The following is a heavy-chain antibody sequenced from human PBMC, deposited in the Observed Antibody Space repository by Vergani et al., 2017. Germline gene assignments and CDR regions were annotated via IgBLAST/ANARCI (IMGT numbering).Heavy chain of an antibody. CDR2: IVVGSGNT. J-gene: IGHJ4*02. D-gene: IGHD6-19*01. Sequence: QMQLVQSGPEVKKPGTSVKVSCKASGFTFTSSAVQWVRQARGQRLEWIGWIVVGSGNTNYAQKFQERVTITRDMSTSTAYMELSSLRSEDTAVYYCARVIGAVAGTDYWGQGTLVTVSS. V-gene: IGHV1-58*01. CDR1: GFTFTSSA. CDR3: ARVIGAVAGTDY.